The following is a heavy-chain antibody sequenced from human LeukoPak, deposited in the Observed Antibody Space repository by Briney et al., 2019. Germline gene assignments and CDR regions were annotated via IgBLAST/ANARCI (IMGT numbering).Heavy chain of an antibody. V-gene: IGHV4-59*01. CDR1: GGSISSYY. J-gene: IGHJ3*02. CDR3: ARGHGSGSYYDAFDI. Sequence: SETLSLTCTVSGGSISSYYLNWLRQPPGKGLEWIGYIYYSGSTNYSPSLKSRVTISVDTSKNQFSLKLNSVTAADTAVYYCARGHGSGSYYDAFDIWGLGTMVTVFS. CDR2: IYYSGST. D-gene: IGHD3-10*01.